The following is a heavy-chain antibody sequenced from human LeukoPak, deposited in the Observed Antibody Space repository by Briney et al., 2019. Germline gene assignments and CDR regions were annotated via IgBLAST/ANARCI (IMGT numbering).Heavy chain of an antibody. D-gene: IGHD6-19*01. V-gene: IGHV4-34*01. J-gene: IGHJ4*02. Sequence: SETLSLTCAVYGGSFSGYYWSWIRQPPGKGLEWIGEINHSGSTNYNPSLKSRVTISVDTSKNQFPLKLSSVTAADTAVYYCARDPYSSGWYTQQDWGQGTLVTVSS. CDR3: ARDPYSSGWYTQQD. CDR2: INHSGST. CDR1: GGSFSGYY.